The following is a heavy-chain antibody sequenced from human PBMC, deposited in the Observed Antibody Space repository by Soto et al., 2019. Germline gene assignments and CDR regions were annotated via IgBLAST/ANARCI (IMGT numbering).Heavy chain of an antibody. CDR3: ARDRTGPYYYYGMDV. J-gene: IGHJ6*02. Sequence: SETLSLTCTVSGGSISSYYWSWIRQPPGKGLEWIGYIYYSGSTNSNPSLKSRVTISVDTSKNQFSLKVSSVTAADTAVYYCARDRTGPYYYYGMDVWGQGTTVTVSS. CDR1: GGSISSYY. V-gene: IGHV4-59*01. CDR2: IYYSGST.